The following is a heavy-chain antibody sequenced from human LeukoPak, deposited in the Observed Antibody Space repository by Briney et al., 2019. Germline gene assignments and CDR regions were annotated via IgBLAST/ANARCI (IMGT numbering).Heavy chain of an antibody. V-gene: IGHV4-34*01. J-gene: IGHJ4*02. CDR1: GFTFSVYA. CDR2: INHSGST. CDR3: ARAWYYYDSSGYYPFDY. D-gene: IGHD3-22*01. Sequence: GSLRLSCEASGFTFSVYAMTWVRQAPGKGLEWIGEINHSGSTNYNPSLKSRVTISVDTSKNQFSLKLSSVTAADTAVYYSARAWYYYDSSGYYPFDYWGQGTLVTVSS.